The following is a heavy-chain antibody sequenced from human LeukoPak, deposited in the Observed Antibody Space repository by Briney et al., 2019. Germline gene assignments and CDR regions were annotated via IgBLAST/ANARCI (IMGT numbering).Heavy chain of an antibody. D-gene: IGHD1-26*01. CDR2: IYYSGST. CDR3: ARGSGSYFLGYYFDY. J-gene: IGHJ4*02. CDR1: GGSISSYY. Sequence: SETLSLTCTVSGGSISSYYWSWIRQPPGKGLEWIGYIYYSGSTNYNPSLKSRVTMSVDTSKNQFSLKLSSVTAADTAVYYCARGSGSYFLGYYFDYWGQGTLVTVSS. V-gene: IGHV4-59*12.